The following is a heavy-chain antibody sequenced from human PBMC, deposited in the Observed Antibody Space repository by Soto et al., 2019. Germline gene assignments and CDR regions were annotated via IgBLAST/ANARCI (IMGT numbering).Heavy chain of an antibody. Sequence: GSQRVPWSVAGCKCRDPAIYWVSQAPGRGLEYVSAIGIYGAPTYYADSVKGRFTISRDQSKNTFLQMSSLRPEDTAVYFCMRGGFTATTAVYWGHGILVTSP. V-gene: IGHV3-64D*06. CDR1: GCKCRDPA. D-gene: IGHD6-25*01. CDR3: MRGGFTATTAVY. CDR2: IGIYGAPT. J-gene: IGHJ4*01.